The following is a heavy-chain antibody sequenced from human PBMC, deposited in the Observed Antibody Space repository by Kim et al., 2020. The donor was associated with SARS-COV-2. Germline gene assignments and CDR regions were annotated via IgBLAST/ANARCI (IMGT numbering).Heavy chain of an antibody. CDR3: ARALAIGFDTTGYYFNY. Sequence: LKSRVTISLDTSKNQFSLKLRSVTAADTAVYYCARALAIGFDTTGYYFNYWGQGTLATVSS. J-gene: IGHJ4*02. D-gene: IGHD3-22*01. V-gene: IGHV4-39*01.